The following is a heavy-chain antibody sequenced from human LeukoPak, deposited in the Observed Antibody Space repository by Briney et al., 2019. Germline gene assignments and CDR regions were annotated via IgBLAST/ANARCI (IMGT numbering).Heavy chain of an antibody. Sequence: GGSLRLSCAASGFTFSNAWMSWVRQAPGKGLEWVGRIKSKTDGGTTDYAAPVKGRFTISRDDSKNTLYLQMNSLRAEDTAVYYCATGAKSSLHLSGYSYGYGDYWGQGTLVTVSS. CDR1: GFTFSNAW. D-gene: IGHD5-18*01. CDR3: ATGAKSSLHLSGYSYGYGDY. V-gene: IGHV3-15*01. J-gene: IGHJ4*02. CDR2: IKSKTDGGTT.